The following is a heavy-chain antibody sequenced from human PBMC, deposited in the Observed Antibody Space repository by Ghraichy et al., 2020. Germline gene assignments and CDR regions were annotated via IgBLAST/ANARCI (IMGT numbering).Heavy chain of an antibody. V-gene: IGHV3-23*01. CDR3: ASLEWITLKARC. J-gene: IGHJ4*02. CDR2: IRGYGSGGTK. CDR1: FSSYD. D-gene: IGHD3-16*01. Sequence: GGSLRLSCVASFSSYDMSWVRQAPGKGREWVSAIRGYGSGGTKYHADSVKGRFTISRDNSKNTLYLQMNSLRAEDTAVYHCASLEWITLKARCWGQGTLVTVSS.